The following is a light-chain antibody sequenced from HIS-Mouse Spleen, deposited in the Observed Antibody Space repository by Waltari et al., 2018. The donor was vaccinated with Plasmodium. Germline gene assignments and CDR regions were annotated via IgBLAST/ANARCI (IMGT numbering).Light chain of an antibody. CDR3: CSYAGSYTWV. V-gene: IGLV2-11*01. Sequence: QSALTQPRSVSGSPGPSVTISCTGTSSDFGGYNYCSWYQQHPGKAPKLMIYDVSKRPSGVPDRFSGSKSGNTASLTISGLQAEDEADYYCCSYAGSYTWVFGGGTKLTVL. J-gene: IGLJ3*02. CDR2: DVS. CDR1: SSDFGGYNY.